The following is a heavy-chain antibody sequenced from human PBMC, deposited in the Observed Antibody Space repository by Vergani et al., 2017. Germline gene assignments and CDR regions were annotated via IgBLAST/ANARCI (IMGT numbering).Heavy chain of an antibody. CDR1: GGTFSSYA. CDR2: IIPIFGTA. CDR3: AREGVAYCSSTSCYTHWFDP. D-gene: IGHD2-2*02. J-gene: IGHJ5*02. V-gene: IGHV1-69*01. Sequence: QVQLVQSGAEVKKPGSSVKVSCKASGGTFSSYAISWVRQAPGQGLEWMGGIIPIFGTANYAQKFQGRVTITADESTRTAYMELSSLRSEDTAVYYCAREGVAYCSSTSCYTHWFDPWGQGTLVTVSS.